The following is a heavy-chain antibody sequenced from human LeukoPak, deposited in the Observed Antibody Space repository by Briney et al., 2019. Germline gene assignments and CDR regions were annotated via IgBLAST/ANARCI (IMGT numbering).Heavy chain of an antibody. V-gene: IGHV3-9*01. J-gene: IGHJ5*02. Sequence: GGSLRLSCAASGFTFDDYAMHRVRQAPGKGLEWVSGISWNSGSIGYADSVKGRFTISRDNAKNSLYLQMNSLRAEDTALYYCAKGRDKYQLLSKNWFDPWGQGTLVTVSS. CDR3: AKGRDKYQLLSKNWFDP. CDR1: GFTFDDYA. D-gene: IGHD2-2*01. CDR2: ISWNSGSI.